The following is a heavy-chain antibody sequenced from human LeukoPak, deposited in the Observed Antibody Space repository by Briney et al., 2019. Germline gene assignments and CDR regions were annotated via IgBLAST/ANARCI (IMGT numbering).Heavy chain of an antibody. CDR1: GYTFSMYN. D-gene: IGHD6-13*01. V-gene: IGHV1-46*01. CDR3: AREGVAGTGLDY. Sequence: GASVKVSCKASGYTFSMYNMHWVRQAPGQGLEWMGIINPSGGTSYAQKLQGRITMTRDTSTSTLYMELSSLRSEDRAVYYCAREGVAGTGLDYWGQGTLVTASS. J-gene: IGHJ4*02. CDR2: INPSGGT.